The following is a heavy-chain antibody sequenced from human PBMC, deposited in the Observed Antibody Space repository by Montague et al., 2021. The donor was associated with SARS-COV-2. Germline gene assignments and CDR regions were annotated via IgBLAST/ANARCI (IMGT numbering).Heavy chain of an antibody. CDR3: ARFYHVGMVRGVRRAYYYGMDV. Sequence: SETLSLTCAVYGGSFSGYYWSWIRQPPGKGLEWIGEINHSGSTNYNPSLKSRVTISGDTSKNQLSLKLSSVTAADTAVYYCARFYHVGMVRGVRRAYYYGMDVWGQGTTVTVSS. CDR2: INHSGST. V-gene: IGHV4-34*01. J-gene: IGHJ6*02. CDR1: GGSFSGYY. D-gene: IGHD3-10*01.